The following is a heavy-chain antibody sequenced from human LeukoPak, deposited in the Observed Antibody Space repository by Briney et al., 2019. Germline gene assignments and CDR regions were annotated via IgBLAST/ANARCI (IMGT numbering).Heavy chain of an antibody. V-gene: IGHV3-30*04. D-gene: IGHD2-21*02. CDR2: ISYDGSNK. Sequence: PGRSLRLSCAASGFTFSSYAMHWVRQAPGKGLEWVAVISYDGSNKYYADSVKGRFTISRDNSKNTLYLQMNGLRAEDTAVYYCARDEGYIVVVTDAFDIWGQGTMVTVSS. J-gene: IGHJ3*02. CDR3: ARDEGYIVVVTDAFDI. CDR1: GFTFSSYA.